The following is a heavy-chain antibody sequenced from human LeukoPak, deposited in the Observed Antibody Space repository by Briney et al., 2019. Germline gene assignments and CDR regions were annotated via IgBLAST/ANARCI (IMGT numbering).Heavy chain of an antibody. CDR2: MNPNSGNT. V-gene: IGHV1-8*01. CDR3: ARRITMVRGVIIWFDP. J-gene: IGHJ5*02. D-gene: IGHD3-10*01. Sequence: RASVKVSCKASGYTFTSYDINWVRQATGQGLEWMEWMNPNSGNTGYAQKFQGRVTMTRNTSISTAYMELSSLRSEDTAVYYCARRITMVRGVIIWFDPWGQGTLVTVSS. CDR1: GYTFTSYD.